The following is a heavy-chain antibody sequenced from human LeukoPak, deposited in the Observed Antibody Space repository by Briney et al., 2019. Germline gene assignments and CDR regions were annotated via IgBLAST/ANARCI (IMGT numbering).Heavy chain of an antibody. CDR1: GGTFSSYA. Sequence: ASVKASCKASGGTFSSYAISWVRQAPGQGLEWMGRIIPILGIANYAQKFQGRVTITADKSTSTAYMELSSLRSEDTAVYYCARDPMHHDYGDYVVLDYWGQGTLVTVSS. CDR3: ARDPMHHDYGDYVVLDY. CDR2: IIPILGIA. J-gene: IGHJ4*02. V-gene: IGHV1-69*04. D-gene: IGHD4-17*01.